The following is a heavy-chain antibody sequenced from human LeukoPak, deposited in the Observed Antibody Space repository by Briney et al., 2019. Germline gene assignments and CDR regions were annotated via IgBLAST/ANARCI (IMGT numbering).Heavy chain of an antibody. V-gene: IGHV3-23*01. CDR3: SRCWALWELPSLTGY. J-gene: IGHJ4*02. CDR1: GFIFSSYA. Sequence: EGSLRPSCAASGFIFSSYAMSWVRQAPGKGLEWVSAISGSGGSKYYADSVKGRLTISRENSKNTLALQMNGLRAKVTAGYYLSRCWALWELPSLTGYWRQGSLVTVSS. D-gene: IGHD1-26*01. CDR2: ISGSGGSK.